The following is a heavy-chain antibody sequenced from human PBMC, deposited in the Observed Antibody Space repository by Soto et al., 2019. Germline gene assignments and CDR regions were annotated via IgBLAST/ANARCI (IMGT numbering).Heavy chain of an antibody. CDR3: ARAPLIIGHITNSGEASPGVLDY. D-gene: IGHD3-3*01. CDR2: MNPNSGNT. J-gene: IGHJ4*02. CDR1: GDTFTSYD. V-gene: IGHV1-8*01. Sequence: ASVKVSCKASGDTFTSYDINWVRQATGQGLEWMGWMNPNSGNTGYAQKFQGRVTMTRNTSITTVFMQLNNLRSDESALYYCARAPLIIGHITNSGEASPGVLDYWGQGTPVTVSS.